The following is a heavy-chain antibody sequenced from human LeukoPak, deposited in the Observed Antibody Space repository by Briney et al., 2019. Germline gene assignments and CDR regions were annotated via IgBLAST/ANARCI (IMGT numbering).Heavy chain of an antibody. Sequence: SETLSLTCAVYGGSFSSYYWGWIRQPPGKDLEWIGSIYYRGSTYYNASLKSRVTMSVDTSKNRVSLKLSSVTAADTAVYYCARHRIHSFDYWGQGTLVTVSS. V-gene: IGHV4-39*01. CDR3: ARHRIHSFDY. J-gene: IGHJ4*02. CDR1: GGSFSSYY. D-gene: IGHD2/OR15-2a*01. CDR2: IYYRGST.